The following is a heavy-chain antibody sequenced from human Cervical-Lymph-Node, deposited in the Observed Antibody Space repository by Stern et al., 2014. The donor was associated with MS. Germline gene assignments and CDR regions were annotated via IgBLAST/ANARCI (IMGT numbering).Heavy chain of an antibody. J-gene: IGHJ6*02. CDR1: GDSMSSRSYY. Sequence: QLQLQESGPGLVRPSETLSLTCTVSGDSMSSRSYYWTWIRQHPAKGLVWIGYIYYCGSTSYNPSLRGRVTISVDTSQNQFFLRLTSVTAADTAVYYCAREMYSSSYYGLDVWGQGATVTVSS. D-gene: IGHD6-6*01. CDR3: AREMYSSSYYGLDV. CDR2: IYYCGST. V-gene: IGHV4-31*03.